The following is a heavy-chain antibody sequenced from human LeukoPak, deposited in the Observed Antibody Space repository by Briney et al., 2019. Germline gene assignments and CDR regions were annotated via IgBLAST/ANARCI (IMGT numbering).Heavy chain of an antibody. D-gene: IGHD3-9*01. V-gene: IGHV3-48*02. CDR3: ATDQRYAFDY. Sequence: GGSLRLSCAASGFTFNSYSINWVRQAPGEGLEWISNIRTTAEGAKYAYYADSVKGRVTISRDDGKNTLYLHMNSLRDDDTAVYYCATDQRYAFDYWGQGILVTVSS. CDR2: IRTTAEGAKYA. J-gene: IGHJ4*02. CDR1: GFTFNSYS.